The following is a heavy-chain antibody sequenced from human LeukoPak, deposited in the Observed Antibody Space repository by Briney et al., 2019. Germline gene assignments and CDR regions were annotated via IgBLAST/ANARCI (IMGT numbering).Heavy chain of an antibody. Sequence: GRSLRLSCAASGFTFSSYAMHWVRQAPGKGLEWVAVISYDGSNKYYADSVKGRFTISRDNSKNTLYLQMNSLRAEDTAVCYCARAYCTNGVCYSVVDYWGQGTLVTVSS. CDR2: ISYDGSNK. CDR3: ARAYCTNGVCYSVVDY. J-gene: IGHJ4*02. D-gene: IGHD2-8*01. CDR1: GFTFSSYA. V-gene: IGHV3-30*01.